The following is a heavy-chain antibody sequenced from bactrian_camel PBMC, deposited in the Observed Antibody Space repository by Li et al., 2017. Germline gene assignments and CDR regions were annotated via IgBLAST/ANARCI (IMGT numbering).Heavy chain of an antibody. CDR3: AAGSRWFCGMASSDYSN. D-gene: IGHD4*01. CDR1: GYIVSGGC. V-gene: IGHV3S53*01. CDR2: RCTYGGT. J-gene: IGHJ4*01. Sequence: HVQLVESGGGSVQAGGSLRLSCVASGYIVSGGCMAWFRQAPGKEREGVAGRCTYGGTVYTDSVKGRFTISKDDAENTLYLQMNSLKPEDTAMYYCAAGSRWFCGMASSDYSNWGQGTQVTVS.